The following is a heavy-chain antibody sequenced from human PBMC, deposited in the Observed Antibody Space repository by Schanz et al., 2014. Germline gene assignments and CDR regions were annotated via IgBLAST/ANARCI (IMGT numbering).Heavy chain of an antibody. CDR2: ISGGGGTT. CDR3: VSQTGSPNY. Sequence: EVQLVESGGGLVQPGGSLRLSCAASGFNFNNFAMTWVRQAPGKGLEWVSAISGGGGTTYYTDSVKGRFTISRDNSKSTLYLQMNSLRVEDTAVYFCVSQTGSPNYWGQGTLVTVSS. V-gene: IGHV3-23*04. CDR1: GFNFNNFA. J-gene: IGHJ4*02. D-gene: IGHD6-13*01.